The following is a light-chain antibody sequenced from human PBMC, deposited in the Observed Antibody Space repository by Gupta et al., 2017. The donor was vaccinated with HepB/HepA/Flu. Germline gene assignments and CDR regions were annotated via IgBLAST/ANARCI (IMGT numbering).Light chain of an antibody. J-gene: IGLJ2*01. CDR2: EVS. Sequence: TIFCTGTSSDIGAYNYVSWHQQHPGKAPKCMIYEVSNRPSGVSNRFSGSKSGYTASLTISGLQAEDEADYDCSSYTRSSTVVFGGGTKLTGL. CDR3: SSYTRSSTVV. V-gene: IGLV2-14*03. CDR1: SSDIGAYNY.